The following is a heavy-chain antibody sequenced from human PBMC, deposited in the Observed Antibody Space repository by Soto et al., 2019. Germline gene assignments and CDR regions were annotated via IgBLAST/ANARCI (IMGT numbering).Heavy chain of an antibody. CDR3: ARDRPHNWFDP. CDR1: GFSFSSYW. Sequence: EVQLVESGGGLVQPGGSLRLSCVASGFSFSSYWMHWVRQAPGKGLVWVSRSSTDGNSASYADSVKGRFTVSRDNAKNMLYLQMNSLTAEDTAVYYCARDRPHNWFDPWGQGTLVTVSS. J-gene: IGHJ5*02. CDR2: SSTDGNSA. V-gene: IGHV3-74*01.